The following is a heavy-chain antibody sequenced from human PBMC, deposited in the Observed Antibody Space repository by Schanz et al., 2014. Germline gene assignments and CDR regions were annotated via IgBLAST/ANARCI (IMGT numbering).Heavy chain of an antibody. CDR1: GGSISSSTYY. Sequence: QLQLQESGPGLVIPSETLSLTCTVSGGSISSSTYYWGWIRQPPGKGPEWIGTIDDTGSTYYTPSRRGRLPMPEAPPKSHLPVQRTSGPAADTAVYYCARLMVPGWFDPWGQGQLVTVSS. CDR2: IDDTGST. D-gene: IGHD3-10*01. J-gene: IGHJ5*02. CDR3: ARLMVPGWFDP. V-gene: IGHV4-39*02.